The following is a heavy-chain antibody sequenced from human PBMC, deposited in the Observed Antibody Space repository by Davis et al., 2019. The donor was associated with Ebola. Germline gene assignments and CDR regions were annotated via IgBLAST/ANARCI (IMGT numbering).Heavy chain of an antibody. CDR1: VITFSSYA. V-gene: IGHV3-23*01. CDR3: AKDKGYSYGYALCY. CDR2: ISGSGGST. D-gene: IGHD5-18*01. J-gene: IGHJ4*02. Sequence: GESLKISCADSVITFSSYAMTWVRQAPGKGLEWVSAISGSGGSTYYADSVKGRFTISRDNSKKTLYLQMNSLRAEDTAVYYCAKDKGYSYGYALCYWGQGTLVTVSS.